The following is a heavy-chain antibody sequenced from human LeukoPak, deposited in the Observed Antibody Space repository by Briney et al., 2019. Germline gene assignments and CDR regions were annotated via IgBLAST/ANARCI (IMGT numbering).Heavy chain of an antibody. Sequence: ASVKVSCKASGYTFTGYYMHWVRQAPGQGLEWMGWINPNSGGTNYAQKFQGRVTMTRDTSISTAYMELSRLRSDDTAVYYCARDNYYGSGNNWFDPWGQGTLVTVSS. V-gene: IGHV1-2*02. J-gene: IGHJ5*02. CDR1: GYTFTGYY. D-gene: IGHD3-10*01. CDR3: ARDNYYGSGNNWFDP. CDR2: INPNSGGT.